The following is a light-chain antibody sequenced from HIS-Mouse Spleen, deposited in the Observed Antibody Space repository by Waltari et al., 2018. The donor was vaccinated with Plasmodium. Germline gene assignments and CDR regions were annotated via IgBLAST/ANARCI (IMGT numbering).Light chain of an antibody. J-gene: IGLJ3*02. CDR1: SSDVGSYNL. V-gene: IGLV2-23*03. Sequence: QSALTQPASVSGSPGQSITISCPGTSSDVGSYNLFSWYQQHPGKAPKLMIYEGSKRPSGVSNRCSGSKSGNTASLTISGLQAEDEADYYCCSYAGSSTFVFGGGTKLTVL. CDR2: EGS. CDR3: CSYAGSSTFV.